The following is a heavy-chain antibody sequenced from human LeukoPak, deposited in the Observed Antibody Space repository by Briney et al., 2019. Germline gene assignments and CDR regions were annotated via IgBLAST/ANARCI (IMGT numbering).Heavy chain of an antibody. Sequence: GGSLRLSCAVSGFSVSGNYVSWVRQAPGKGLEWVSVIYSTGATFYADSVKGRFTTFRDNSKNTVNLQMNSLRPEDTAVYYCARDRGPGWFDPWGQGTLVTVSS. CDR1: GFSVSGNY. CDR2: IYSTGAT. D-gene: IGHD3-10*01. J-gene: IGHJ5*02. V-gene: IGHV3-66*03. CDR3: ARDRGPGWFDP.